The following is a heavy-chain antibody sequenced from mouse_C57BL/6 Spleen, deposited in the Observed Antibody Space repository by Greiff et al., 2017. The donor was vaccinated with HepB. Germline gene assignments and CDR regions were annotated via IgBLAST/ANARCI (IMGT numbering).Heavy chain of an antibody. Sequence: EVQLQQSGPELVKPGASVKISCKASGYTFTDYYMNWVKQSHGKSLEWIGDINPNNGGTSYNQKFKGKATLTVDKSSSTAYMELRSLTSEDSAVYYCAREDYYGSRRGWFAYWGQGTLVTVSA. D-gene: IGHD1-1*01. CDR1: GYTFTDYY. CDR2: INPNNGGT. CDR3: AREDYYGSRRGWFAY. J-gene: IGHJ3*01. V-gene: IGHV1-26*01.